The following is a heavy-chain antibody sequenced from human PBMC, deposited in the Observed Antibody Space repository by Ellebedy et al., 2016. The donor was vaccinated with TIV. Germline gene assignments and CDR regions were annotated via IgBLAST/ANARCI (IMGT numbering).Heavy chain of an antibody. CDR3: ARGAAAGFFWYFDL. D-gene: IGHD6-13*01. CDR2: INTNTGNP. J-gene: IGHJ2*01. Sequence: AASVKVSCKASGYTFTSYAMNWVRQAPGQGLEWMGWINTNTGNPTYAQGFTGRFVFSLDTSVGTAYLQISSLKAEDTAVYYCARGAAAGFFWYFDLWGRGTLVTVSS. V-gene: IGHV7-4-1*02. CDR1: GYTFTSYA.